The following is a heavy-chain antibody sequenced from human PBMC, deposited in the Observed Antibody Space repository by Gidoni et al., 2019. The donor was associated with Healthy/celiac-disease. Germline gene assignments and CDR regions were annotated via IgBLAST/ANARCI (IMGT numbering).Heavy chain of an antibody. D-gene: IGHD3-22*01. CDR2: IIPILGIA. CDR1: GGTFSSYA. V-gene: IGHV1-69*09. CDR3: ARASYYYDSSGTTHDAFDI. J-gene: IGHJ3*02. Sequence: QVQLVQSGAEVKKPGSSVKVSCKASGGTFSSYAISWVRQAPGQGLEWMGRIIPILGIANYAQKFQGRVTITADKSTSTAYMELSSLRSEDTAVYYCARASYYYDSSGTTHDAFDIWGQGTMVTVSS.